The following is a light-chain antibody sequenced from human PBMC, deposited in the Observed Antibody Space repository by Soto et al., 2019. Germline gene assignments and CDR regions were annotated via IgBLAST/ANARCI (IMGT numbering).Light chain of an antibody. CDR2: GAS. J-gene: IGKJ3*01. V-gene: IGKV3-20*01. Sequence: EIVLTQSPATLSLSPGERATLSCKASQNVNTYIAWYQHKPGQAPRLLIYGASSRAAGIPDRFSGSGSGTDFTLTISGLEPEDFAVYYCHHYGRSPIYTFGPGTKVDIK. CDR3: HHYGRSPIYT. CDR1: QNVNTY.